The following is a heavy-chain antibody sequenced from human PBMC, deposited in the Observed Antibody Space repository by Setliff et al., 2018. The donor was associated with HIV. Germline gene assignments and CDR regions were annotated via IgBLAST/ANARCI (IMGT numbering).Heavy chain of an antibody. J-gene: IGHJ6*03. CDR3: ARDRSSGRGYYYYYYMDV. V-gene: IGHV1-69*05. D-gene: IGHD6-19*01. Sequence: SVKVSCKASGGTVSSYAISWVRQAPGQGLEWMGGIIPIFGTANYAQKFQGRVTITTDESTSTAYMELSSLRSEDTAVYYCARDRSSGRGYYYYYYMDVWGKGTTVTVSS. CDR2: IIPIFGTA. CDR1: GGTVSSYA.